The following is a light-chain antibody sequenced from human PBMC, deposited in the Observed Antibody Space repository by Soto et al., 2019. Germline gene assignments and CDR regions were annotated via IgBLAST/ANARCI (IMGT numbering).Light chain of an antibody. J-gene: IGKJ4*01. V-gene: IGKV3-11*01. CDR2: DAS. CDR1: QSVSSY. Sequence: EIVLTQSPATLSLSPGERATLSCRASQSVSSYLAWYQQKPGQAPSLLIYDASNRATGIPARFSGSGSGTDFTLTISSLEPEDFAVDDCQQRSNWPLTFGGETKVEIK. CDR3: QQRSNWPLT.